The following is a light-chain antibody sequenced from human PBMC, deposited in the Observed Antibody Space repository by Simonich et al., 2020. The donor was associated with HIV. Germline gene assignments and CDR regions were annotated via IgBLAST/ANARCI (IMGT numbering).Light chain of an antibody. V-gene: IGLV2-14*03. J-gene: IGLJ3*02. CDR1: SSDVGGYNY. Sequence: QSALTQPASVSGSPGPSITISCPGTSSDVGGYNYVSWYQQHPGKAPKLIIYDVSKRPSGVSNRFSGSKSGNTASLTISGLQAEDEADYYCSSYTSSSTWVFGGGTKLTVL. CDR2: DVS. CDR3: SSYTSSSTWV.